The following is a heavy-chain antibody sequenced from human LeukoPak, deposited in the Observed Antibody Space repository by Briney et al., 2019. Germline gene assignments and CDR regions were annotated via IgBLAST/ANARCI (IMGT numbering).Heavy chain of an antibody. Sequence: GGSLRLSCAVSGITLSNYGMSWVRQAPGKGLEWVAGISDSGGSRNYADSVKGRFTISRDNPKNTLYLQMNSLSAEDTAVYFCAKRGVAIRVILVGFHKEAYYFDSWGQGALVTVSS. CDR1: GITLSNYG. J-gene: IGHJ4*02. CDR2: ISDSGGSR. V-gene: IGHV3-23*01. CDR3: AKRGVAIRVILVGFHKEAYYFDS. D-gene: IGHD3-22*01.